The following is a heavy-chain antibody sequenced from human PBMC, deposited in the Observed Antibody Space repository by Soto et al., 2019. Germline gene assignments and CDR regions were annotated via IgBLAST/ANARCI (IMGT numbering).Heavy chain of an antibody. J-gene: IGHJ4*02. CDR1: GFTFSSYG. V-gene: IGHV3-33*01. CDR3: ARDYGGSGSGLGY. Sequence: QVQLVESGGGVVQPWRSLRLSCAASGFTFSSYGMHWVRQAPGKGLEWVAVIWYDGSNKYYADSVKGRFTISRDNSKNTLYLQMNSLRAEDTAVYYCARDYGGSGSGLGYWGQGTLVTVSS. D-gene: IGHD3-10*01. CDR2: IWYDGSNK.